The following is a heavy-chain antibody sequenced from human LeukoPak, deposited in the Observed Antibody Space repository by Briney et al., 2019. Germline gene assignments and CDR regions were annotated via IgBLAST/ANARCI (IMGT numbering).Heavy chain of an antibody. Sequence: ASVKVSCKASGYAFTSYDINWVRQATGQGLEWMGWMNPNSGNTGYAQKFQGRVTITRNTSISTAYMELSSLRSEDTAVYYCARQGFGELYAFDIWGQGTMVTVSS. J-gene: IGHJ3*02. CDR1: GYAFTSYD. V-gene: IGHV1-8*03. D-gene: IGHD3-10*01. CDR2: MNPNSGNT. CDR3: ARQGFGELYAFDI.